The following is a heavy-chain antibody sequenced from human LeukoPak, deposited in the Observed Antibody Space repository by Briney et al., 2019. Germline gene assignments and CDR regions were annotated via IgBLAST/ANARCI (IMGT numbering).Heavy chain of an antibody. Sequence: ASVKVSCKASGGTFSSYAISWVRQAPGQGLEWMGRIIPIFGTANYAQKFQGRVTITTDESTSTAYMELSSLRSEDTAVYYCATIEYDYGDSIGAFDIWGQGTMVTDSS. J-gene: IGHJ3*02. D-gene: IGHD4-17*01. CDR3: ATIEYDYGDSIGAFDI. V-gene: IGHV1-69*05. CDR1: GGTFSSYA. CDR2: IIPIFGTA.